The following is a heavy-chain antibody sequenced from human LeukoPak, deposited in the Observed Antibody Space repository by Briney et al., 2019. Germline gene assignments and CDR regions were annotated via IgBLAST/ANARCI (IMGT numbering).Heavy chain of an antibody. CDR2: INRRGTT. J-gene: IGHJ5*02. CDR1: GGSFSGFF. Sequence: PSETLPLTCGVSGGSFSGFFCTWIRQSPGRGLEWIGEINRRGTTYYNPSLESRLAISLDTSRNQFFLNLTSVTAADTAVYFCARGGTTYFSGSGTHPRGQGTLVTVSS. CDR3: ARGGTTYFSGSGTHP. V-gene: IGHV4-34*01. D-gene: IGHD3-10*01.